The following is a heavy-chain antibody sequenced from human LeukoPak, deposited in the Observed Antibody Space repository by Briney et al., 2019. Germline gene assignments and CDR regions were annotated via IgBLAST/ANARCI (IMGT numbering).Heavy chain of an antibody. J-gene: IGHJ4*02. CDR1: GFTFSSYV. V-gene: IGHV3-23*01. Sequence: GGSLRPSCAASGFTFSSYVVNWVRQAPGKGLEWVSEISGSGGTTYYADSVKGRFTITRDNAKNSLYLQMNSLRAEDTAVYYCAVRLDYWGQGTLVTVSS. CDR2: ISGSGGTT. D-gene: IGHD3-16*02. CDR3: AVRLDY.